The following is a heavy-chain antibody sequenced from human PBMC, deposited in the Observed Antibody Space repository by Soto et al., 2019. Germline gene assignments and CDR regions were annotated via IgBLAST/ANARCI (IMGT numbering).Heavy chain of an antibody. V-gene: IGHV1-18*01. CDR3: ARDLTAGVVDH. CDR1: GYTFTSYG. CDR2: ISAYNGNT. D-gene: IGHD3-22*01. Sequence: QVQVVQSGAEVKKPGASVKVSCKASGYTFTSYGISWVRQAPGQGLEWMGWISAYNGNTKYAQKLQGRVTMTTDTTTSTADMELRSLRSDDTAVYYCARDLTAGVVDHWGQGALVTVAS. J-gene: IGHJ4*02.